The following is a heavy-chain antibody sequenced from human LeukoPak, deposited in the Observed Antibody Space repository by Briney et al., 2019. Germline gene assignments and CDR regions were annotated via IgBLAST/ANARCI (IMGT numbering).Heavy chain of an antibody. CDR3: AKIPPLNTIFGVVITRVYYYGMDV. CDR2: ISGSGGST. J-gene: IGHJ6*02. D-gene: IGHD3-3*01. Sequence: QPGGSLRLSCAASGFTFSSYAMSWVRQAPGKGLEWVSAISGSGGSTYYADSVKGRFTISRDNSKNTLYLQMNSLRAEDTAVYYCAKIPPLNTIFGVVITRVYYYGMDVWGQGTTVTVSS. V-gene: IGHV3-23*01. CDR1: GFTFSSYA.